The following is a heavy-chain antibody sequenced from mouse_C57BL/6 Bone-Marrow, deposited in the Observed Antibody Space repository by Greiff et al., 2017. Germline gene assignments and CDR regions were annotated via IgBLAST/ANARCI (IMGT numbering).Heavy chain of an antibody. J-gene: IGHJ4*01. CDR3: ARWGYAMDY. CDR1: GYTFTGYW. CDR2: ICPGSGST. V-gene: IGHV1-9*01. Sequence: VQLQQSGAELMKPGASVTLSCTASGYTFTGYWIEWVKQRPGHGLEWLGEICPGSGSTNYNEKFTGKATFTADTSSHTAYMQLSSLTTEDSASYDCARWGYAMDYWGQGTSVTVSS.